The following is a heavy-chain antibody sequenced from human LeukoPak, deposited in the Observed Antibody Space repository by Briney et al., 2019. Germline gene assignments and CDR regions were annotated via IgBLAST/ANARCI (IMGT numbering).Heavy chain of an antibody. D-gene: IGHD6-19*01. J-gene: IGHJ4*02. Sequence: AGGSLRLSCAASGFTFSDYYMSWIRQAPGKGLEWVSYISSSGSNIYYADSVKGRFPIPRDHAKNSLYLQMNSLRAEDTAVYLCARTLAVAGKGHFDHWGQGTLITVSS. CDR1: GFTFSDYY. CDR3: ARTLAVAGKGHFDH. V-gene: IGHV3-11*04. CDR2: ISSSGSNI.